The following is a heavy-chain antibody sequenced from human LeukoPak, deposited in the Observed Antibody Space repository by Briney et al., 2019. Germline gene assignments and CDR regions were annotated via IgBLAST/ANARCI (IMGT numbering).Heavy chain of an antibody. CDR1: GFTFNRCW. CDR3: TSWGDTTAEYFQR. CDR2: INPDGRDT. V-gene: IGHV3-7*01. J-gene: IGHJ1*01. D-gene: IGHD2-21*02. Sequence: GGSLRLSCVVSGFTFNRCWMNWVRQAPGRGLEWVAHINPDGRDTYYVDSVKGRFTISRDNAQNSMYLQMNSLRVEDMAVYYCTSWGDTTAEYFQRWGQGTLVTVSS.